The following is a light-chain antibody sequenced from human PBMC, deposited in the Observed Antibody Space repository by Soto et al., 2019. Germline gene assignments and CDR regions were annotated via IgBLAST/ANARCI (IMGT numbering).Light chain of an antibody. J-gene: IGKJ1*01. Sequence: EIVLTQSPGTLSLSPGERATLSCRASQRVSNNYLAWYQQKPGQAPRLLIFGAYNRAAGIPDRFIGSGSGTDFSLTISRLESEDDAVYHCQQYGLSPWTFGQGTKVEIK. CDR3: QQYGLSPWT. CDR1: QRVSNNY. CDR2: GAY. V-gene: IGKV3-20*01.